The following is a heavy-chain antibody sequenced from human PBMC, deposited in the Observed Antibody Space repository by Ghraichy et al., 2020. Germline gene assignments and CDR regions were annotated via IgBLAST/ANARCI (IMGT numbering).Heavy chain of an antibody. CDR1: GGSISSGGYY. CDR2: IYYSGST. D-gene: IGHD3-10*01. Sequence: SETLSLTCTVSGGSISSGGYYWSWIRQHPGKGLEWIGYIYYSGSTYYNPSLKSRVTISVDTSKNQFSLKLSSVTAADTAVYYCARDLVQVRGQPHAFDIWGQGTMVTVSS. J-gene: IGHJ3*02. V-gene: IGHV4-31*03. CDR3: ARDLVQVRGQPHAFDI.